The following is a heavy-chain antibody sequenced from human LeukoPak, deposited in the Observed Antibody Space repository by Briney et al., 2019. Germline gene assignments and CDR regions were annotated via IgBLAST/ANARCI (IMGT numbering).Heavy chain of an antibody. J-gene: IGHJ3*02. CDR2: IYYSGIT. V-gene: IGHV4-30-4*07. CDR3: ARGRSMAFGI. D-gene: IGHD2-8*01. CDR1: GASISSGGYT. Sequence: DPSETLSLTCDVSGASISSGGYTWHWNWIRQPPGKGPEWIGCIYYSGITYYKPSLKSRVTISLDTSKNQFSLNLNSVTAADTAVYYCARGRSMAFGIWGQGTMVTVSS.